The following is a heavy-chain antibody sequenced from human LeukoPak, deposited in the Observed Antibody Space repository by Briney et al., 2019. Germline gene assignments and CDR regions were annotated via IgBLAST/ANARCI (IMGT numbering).Heavy chain of an antibody. V-gene: IGHV1-2*02. CDR1: GYTFTGYY. CDR2: INPNSGGT. D-gene: IGHD1-1*01. Sequence: ASVKVSCKASGYTFTGYYMHWVRQAPGQGLEWMGWINPNSGGTNYAQKFQGRVTMTRNTSISTAYMELSRLRSDDTAVYYCARDSVHGQHWFDPWGQGTLVTVSS. CDR3: ARDSVHGQHWFDP. J-gene: IGHJ5*02.